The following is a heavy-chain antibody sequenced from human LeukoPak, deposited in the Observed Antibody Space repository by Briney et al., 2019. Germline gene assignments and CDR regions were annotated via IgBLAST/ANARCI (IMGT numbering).Heavy chain of an antibody. Sequence: GGSLRLSCAASGFTFSDYYMSWIRQAPGKGLEWVAVISYDGSNKYYADSVKGRFTISRDNSKNTLYLQMNSLRAEDTAVYYCAREIYDTAFDYWGQGTLVTVSS. V-gene: IGHV3-30-3*01. CDR2: ISYDGSNK. D-gene: IGHD3-9*01. J-gene: IGHJ4*02. CDR3: AREIYDTAFDY. CDR1: GFTFSDYY.